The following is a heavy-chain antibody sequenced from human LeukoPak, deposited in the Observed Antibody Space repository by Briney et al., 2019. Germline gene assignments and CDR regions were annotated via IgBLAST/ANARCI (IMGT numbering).Heavy chain of an antibody. CDR3: TRAGQWTYGFQDY. Sequence: PGGSLRLSWAASGXTVSTYYLSWVRQAPGKGLEWVSIIYSGGNTYYADSVKGRFTISKDNSKSTLYLQMNSLRAEDTAVYYCTRAGQWTYGFQDYWGQGTLVTVSS. CDR2: IYSGGNT. V-gene: IGHV3-66*01. J-gene: IGHJ4*02. D-gene: IGHD3-10*01. CDR1: GXTVSTYY.